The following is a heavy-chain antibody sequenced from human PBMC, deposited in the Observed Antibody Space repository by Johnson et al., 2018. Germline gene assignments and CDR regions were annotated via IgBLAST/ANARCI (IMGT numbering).Heavy chain of an antibody. J-gene: IGHJ3*01. D-gene: IGHD3-10*01. Sequence: EVQLVESGGGLVQPGRSLRLSCAASGFIFDDYDMQWVRQAPGKGLEWVSGISWNSGIIGYADSVKGRFPISKDNAKNSLYLQMNSLRAEDTALYYCAKSLGYGSGSYHYAFDVWGQGTMVTVSS. CDR2: ISWNSGII. V-gene: IGHV3-9*01. CDR1: GFIFDDYD. CDR3: AKSLGYGSGSYHYAFDV.